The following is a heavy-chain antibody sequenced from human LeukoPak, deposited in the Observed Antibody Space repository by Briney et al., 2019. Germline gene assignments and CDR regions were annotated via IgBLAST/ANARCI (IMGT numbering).Heavy chain of an antibody. CDR3: AREGLGELTLDC. Sequence: SVKVSCKASGGTFSSYAISWVRQAPGQGLEWMGRIIPILGIANYAQKFQGRVTITADKSTSTAYMELSSLRSEDTAVYYCAREGLGELTLDCWGQGTLVTVSS. V-gene: IGHV1-69*04. CDR2: IIPILGIA. CDR1: GGTFSSYA. J-gene: IGHJ4*02. D-gene: IGHD3-16*01.